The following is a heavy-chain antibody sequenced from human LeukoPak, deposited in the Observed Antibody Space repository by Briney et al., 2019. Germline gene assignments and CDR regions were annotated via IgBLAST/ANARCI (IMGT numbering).Heavy chain of an antibody. V-gene: IGHV3-66*01. CDR3: ARDSGVGSSWYYFDS. D-gene: IGHD6-13*01. Sequence: GGSLRLSCAASGFTVSSNYMSWVRQAPGKGLEWVSVIYSGGSTYYADSVKGRFTISRDNSKNTVYLQMNSLRVDEDTAIYYCARDSGVGSSWYYFDSWGQGTLVTVSS. CDR2: IYSGGST. CDR1: GFTVSSNY. J-gene: IGHJ4*02.